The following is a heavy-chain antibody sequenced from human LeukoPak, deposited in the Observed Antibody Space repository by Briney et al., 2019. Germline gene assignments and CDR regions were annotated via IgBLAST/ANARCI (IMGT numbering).Heavy chain of an antibody. CDR3: TTEYFWYFDL. CDR1: GFTFSGSA. Sequence: GGSLRLSCAASGFTFSGSAMHWVRQASGKGVEWVGRIRSKANSYATAYAASVKGRFTISRDDSKNTAYLQMNSLKTEDTAVYYCTTEYFWYFDLWGRGTLVTVSS. V-gene: IGHV3-73*01. CDR2: IRSKANSYAT. D-gene: IGHD2/OR15-2a*01. J-gene: IGHJ2*01.